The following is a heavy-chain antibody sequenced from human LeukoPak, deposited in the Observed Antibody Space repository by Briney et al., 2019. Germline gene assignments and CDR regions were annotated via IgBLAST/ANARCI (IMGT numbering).Heavy chain of an antibody. V-gene: IGHV1-69*02. D-gene: IGHD2-2*03. Sequence: SVKVSCKASGGTFSSYTISWVRQAPGQGLEWMGRIIPILGIANYAQKFQGRVTITADKSTSTAYMELSSLRSEDTAVYYCARCVDIVVVPAAMQGWFDPWGQGTLVTVSS. CDR2: IIPILGIA. CDR3: ARCVDIVVVPAAMQGWFDP. J-gene: IGHJ5*02. CDR1: GGTFSSYT.